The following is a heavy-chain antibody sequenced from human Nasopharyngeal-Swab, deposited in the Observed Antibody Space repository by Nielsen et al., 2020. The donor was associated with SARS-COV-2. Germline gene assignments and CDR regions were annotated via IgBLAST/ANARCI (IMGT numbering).Heavy chain of an antibody. CDR2: IDYSGST. CDR3: ARERGRGGIWNYYYYYMDV. CDR1: GGSISSSSYS. D-gene: IGHD3-10*01. V-gene: IGHV4-39*07. Sequence: GSLRLSCTVFGGSISSSSYSWGWIRQPPGKGLEWIGSIDYSGSTNYNPSLKNPVTISVSTSKNQFSLKLSSVTAADTAVYYCARERGRGGIWNYYYYYMDVWGKGTTVTVSS. J-gene: IGHJ6*03.